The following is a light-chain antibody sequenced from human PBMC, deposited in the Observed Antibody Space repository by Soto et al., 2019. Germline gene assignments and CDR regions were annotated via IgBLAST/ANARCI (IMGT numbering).Light chain of an antibody. V-gene: IGKV1-39*01. J-gene: IGKJ1*01. Sequence: DIQMTQSPASLSASVGDRVTISCRASQTVSTFLNWYQQKPGTAPRLLIYRASSVQSGVPRRFSGRESGKNFTLTISSLRPEDIAPYFCQQSYSPPPWTFGQVTKVEV. CDR2: RAS. CDR1: QTVSTF. CDR3: QQSYSPPPWT.